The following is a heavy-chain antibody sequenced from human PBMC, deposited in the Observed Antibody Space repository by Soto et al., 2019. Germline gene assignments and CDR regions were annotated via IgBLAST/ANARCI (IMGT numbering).Heavy chain of an antibody. V-gene: IGHV5-51*01. CDR2: IYPGDSDT. Sequence: GESLKISCKGSGYNFATHWVAWVRQMPGKGLVWMGIIYPGDSDTTYSPSFQGRVNISVDKSLNTAYLQWNSLKASDTAMYYCARPPEGYCSGGNCHFDYWGQGTLVTISS. CDR3: ARPPEGYCSGGNCHFDY. D-gene: IGHD2-15*01. J-gene: IGHJ4*02. CDR1: GYNFATHW.